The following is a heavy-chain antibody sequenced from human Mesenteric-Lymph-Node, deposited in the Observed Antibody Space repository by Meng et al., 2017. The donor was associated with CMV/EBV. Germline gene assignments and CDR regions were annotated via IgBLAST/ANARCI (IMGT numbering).Heavy chain of an antibody. CDR1: YGSFSGYY. Sequence: SQTPSLTGGVYYGSFSGYYWSWIRQPPGQGLEWIGEVTHSGSTNYNPSLKSRVTISVDTSKNEVSLKLASVTAADTAVYYCARVGVHASGYGYYAMDVWGQGTTVTVSS. CDR2: VTHSGST. D-gene: IGHD3-22*01. CDR3: ARVGVHASGYGYYAMDV. V-gene: IGHV4-34*01. J-gene: IGHJ6*02.